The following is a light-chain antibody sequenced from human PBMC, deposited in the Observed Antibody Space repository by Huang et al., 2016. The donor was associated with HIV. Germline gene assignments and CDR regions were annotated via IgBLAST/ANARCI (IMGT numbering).Light chain of an antibody. CDR3: QQYKPWPAWT. V-gene: IGKV3-15*01. CDR2: GAS. Sequence: EIVMTQSPATLSVSPGERATLSCRASQSVDINLAWYQQKVGQPPRLLVYGASTRATGIPTRCSGSGAGTEFNLTISSLQSEDFAVYYCQQYKPWPAWTFGQGTRVEIK. J-gene: IGKJ1*01. CDR1: QSVDIN.